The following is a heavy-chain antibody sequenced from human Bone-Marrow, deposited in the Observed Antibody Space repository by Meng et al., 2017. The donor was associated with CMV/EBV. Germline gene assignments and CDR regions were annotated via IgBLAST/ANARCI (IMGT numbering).Heavy chain of an antibody. D-gene: IGHD2-21*02. CDR2: ISPDSGKA. J-gene: IGHJ4*02. CDR1: GYTFVSTG. Sequence: GYTFVSTGISWVRQAPGQGLEWMGRISPDSGKAHYTQKLQDRVTMTTDTSTNTAYMELRSLRSDDTAVYYCARLKQCTRGDCFSVDYWGQGTLVTVSS. CDR3: ARLKQCTRGDCFSVDY. V-gene: IGHV1-18*01.